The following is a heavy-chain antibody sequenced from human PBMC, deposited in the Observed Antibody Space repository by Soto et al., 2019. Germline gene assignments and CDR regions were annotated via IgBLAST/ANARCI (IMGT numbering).Heavy chain of an antibody. CDR1: GGSISSGGYY. D-gene: IGHD3-22*01. J-gene: IGHJ4*02. Sequence: SETLSLTCTVSGGSISSGGYYWSWIRQHPGKGLEWIGYIYYSGSTYYNPSLKSRVTISVDTSKNQFSLKLSSVTAADTAVYYCARAQVVGRDFDYWGQGTLVTVSS. CDR3: ARAQVVGRDFDY. CDR2: IYYSGST. V-gene: IGHV4-31*03.